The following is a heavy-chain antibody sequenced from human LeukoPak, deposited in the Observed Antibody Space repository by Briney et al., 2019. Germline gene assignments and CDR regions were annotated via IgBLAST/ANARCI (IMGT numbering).Heavy chain of an antibody. CDR1: GDSVSSNSAA. Sequence: SQTLSLTCAISGDSVSSNSAAWNWIRQSPSRGLEWLGRTYYRSKWYNDYAVSVKSRITINPDTSKNQFSLQLNSVTPEDTAVYYCARHIYCTTGVCASDAFDIWGQGTMVTVSS. CDR3: ARHIYCTTGVCASDAFDI. J-gene: IGHJ3*02. V-gene: IGHV6-1*01. CDR2: TYYRSKWYN. D-gene: IGHD2-8*01.